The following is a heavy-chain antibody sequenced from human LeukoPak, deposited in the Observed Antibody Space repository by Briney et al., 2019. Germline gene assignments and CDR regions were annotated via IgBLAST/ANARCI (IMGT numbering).Heavy chain of an antibody. J-gene: IGHJ4*02. CDR2: ISGNDGST. V-gene: IGHV3-23*01. D-gene: IGHD3-10*01. CDR1: GFTFTSYW. CDR3: AKAPGSYYYGSGDY. Sequence: PGGSLRLSCAASGFTFTSYWMHWVRQAPGKGLEWVSAISGNDGSTYYADSVKGRFTISRDNSKNTLYLQMNSLRAEDTAVYYCAKAPGSYYYGSGDYWGQGTLVTVSS.